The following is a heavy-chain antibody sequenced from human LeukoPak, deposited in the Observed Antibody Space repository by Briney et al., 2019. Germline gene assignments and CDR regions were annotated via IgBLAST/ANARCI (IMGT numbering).Heavy chain of an antibody. J-gene: IGHJ4*02. CDR3: ARHFWVWPTVTTKLGHFDY. D-gene: IGHD4-17*01. V-gene: IGHV4-34*01. Sequence: SETLSLTCAVYGGSFSGYYWSWIRQPPGKGLEWIGEINHSGSTNYNPSLKSRVTISVDTSKNQFSLKLSSVTAADTAVYYCARHFWVWPTVTTKLGHFDYWGQGTLVTVSS. CDR1: GGSFSGYY. CDR2: INHSGST.